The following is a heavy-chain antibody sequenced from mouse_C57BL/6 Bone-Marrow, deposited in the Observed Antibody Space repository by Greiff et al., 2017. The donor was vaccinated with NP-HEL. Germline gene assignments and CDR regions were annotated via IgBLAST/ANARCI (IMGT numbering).Heavy chain of an antibody. D-gene: IGHD2-3*01. CDR1: GYTFTSYW. Sequence: VQLQQPGTELVKPGASVKLSCKASGYTFTSYWMHWVKQRPGQGLEWIGNINPSNGGTNYNEKFKSKATLTVDKSSSTAYMQLSSLKSEDSAVYYCARSNDGYYRRYAMDYWGQGTSVTVSS. CDR3: ARSNDGYYRRYAMDY. V-gene: IGHV1-53*01. CDR2: INPSNGGT. J-gene: IGHJ4*01.